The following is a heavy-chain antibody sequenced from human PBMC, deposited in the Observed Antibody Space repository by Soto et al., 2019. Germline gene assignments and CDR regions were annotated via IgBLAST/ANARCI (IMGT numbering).Heavy chain of an antibody. CDR1: GFTFSSYA. CDR3: ARDHKFGEPP. D-gene: IGHD3-10*01. CDR2: ISGSGIST. J-gene: IGHJ5*02. Sequence: EVQLLESGGGLVQPGGSLRLSCAAYGFTFSSYAMSWVRQAPGKGLEWVSAISGSGISTYYADPVKGRLTISRDNSKNTLSLHINSLRADDTAMYYCARDHKFGEPPWGQGTLVTVSS. V-gene: IGHV3-23*01.